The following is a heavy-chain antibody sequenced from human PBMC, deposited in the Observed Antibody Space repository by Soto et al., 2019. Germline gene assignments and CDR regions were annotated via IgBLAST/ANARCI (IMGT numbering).Heavy chain of an antibody. CDR2: IIPICDTT. CDR1: GGTFSSYA. V-gene: IGHV1-69*01. D-gene: IGHD2-2*01. Sequence: QVQLVQSGAEVKKPGSSVKVSCKASGGTFSSYAISWVRQAPGQGLEWMGGIIPICDTTNYAQKFQGRVTITADESTSTAYMELSSLRSEDTALYYCARSQGSSTSLEIYYYYYYGMDVWGQGTMVTVSS. J-gene: IGHJ6*02. CDR3: ARSQGSSTSLEIYYYYYYGMDV.